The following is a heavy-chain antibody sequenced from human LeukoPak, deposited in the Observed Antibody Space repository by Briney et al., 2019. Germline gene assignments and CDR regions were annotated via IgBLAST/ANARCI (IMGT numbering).Heavy chain of an antibody. Sequence: GGSLRLSCAASGFTFSSYGMHWVRQAPGKGLEWVAFIRYDGSNKYYADSVKGRFTVSRDNSKNTLYLQMNSLRAEDTAVYYCAKDTHYYGSGSHFDYWGQGTLVTVSS. CDR3: AKDTHYYGSGSHFDY. CDR1: GFTFSSYG. D-gene: IGHD3-10*01. CDR2: IRYDGSNK. J-gene: IGHJ4*02. V-gene: IGHV3-30*02.